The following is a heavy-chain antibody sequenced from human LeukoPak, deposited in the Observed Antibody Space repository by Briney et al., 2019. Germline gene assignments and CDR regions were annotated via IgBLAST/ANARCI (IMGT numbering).Heavy chain of an antibody. D-gene: IGHD4-17*01. CDR1: GLAFSAYK. CDR3: ARDRDISLRGDYGDYYFDY. V-gene: IGHV3-74*01. CDR2: ISTDGYTT. J-gene: IGHJ4*02. Sequence: GGSMRLSCAASGLAFSAYKMHWVRQAPRKGLVWVSRISTDGYTTDYADFVQGRFTASRDNTKNTWSLEMNSLRAEDTAVYYCARDRDISLRGDYGDYYFDYWGQGTLVTVSS.